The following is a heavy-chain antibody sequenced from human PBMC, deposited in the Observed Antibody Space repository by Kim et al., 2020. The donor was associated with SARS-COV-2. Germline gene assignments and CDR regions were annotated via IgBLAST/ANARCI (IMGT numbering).Heavy chain of an antibody. D-gene: IGHD5-12*01. V-gene: IGHV3-7*01. CDR3: ARDGPSGYDY. Sequence: DKYYVDSVRGRFTISRDNAKNSLYLQMNSLRAEDTAVYYCARDGPSGYDYWGQGTLVTVSS. J-gene: IGHJ4*02. CDR2: DK.